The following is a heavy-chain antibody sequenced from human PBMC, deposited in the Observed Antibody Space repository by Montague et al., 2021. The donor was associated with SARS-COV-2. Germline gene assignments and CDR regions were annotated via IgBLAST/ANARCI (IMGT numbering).Heavy chain of an antibody. V-gene: IGHV3-23*03. D-gene: IGHD6-19*01. CDR2: IASGGRST. Sequence: SLRLSCAASGFTFNNYAMHWVRQAPGKGLEWVSVIASGGRSTFYADSVKGRFTISRDNSKDTLYLQMYSLRLEDTAIYYCAKDPVPVAGRYFDYWGQGTLVTVSS. CDR3: AKDPVPVAGRYFDY. J-gene: IGHJ4*02. CDR1: GFTFNNYA.